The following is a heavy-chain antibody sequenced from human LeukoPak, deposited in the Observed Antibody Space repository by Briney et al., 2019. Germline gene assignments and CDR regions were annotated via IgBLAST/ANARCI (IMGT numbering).Heavy chain of an antibody. V-gene: IGHV3-33*01. J-gene: IGHJ6*02. CDR3: ARWTAAAGTAPNYGMDV. CDR2: IWYDGSNK. D-gene: IGHD6-13*01. CDR1: GFTFSSYG. Sequence: GGSLRLSCAASGFTFSSYGMHWVRQAPGKGLEWVAVIWYDGSNKYYADSVKGRFTISRDNSKNTLYLQMNSLRAEDTAVYYCARWTAAAGTAPNYGMDVWGQGTTVTVSS.